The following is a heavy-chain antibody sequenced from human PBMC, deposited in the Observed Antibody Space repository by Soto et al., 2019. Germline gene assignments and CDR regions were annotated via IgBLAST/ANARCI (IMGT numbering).Heavy chain of an antibody. CDR2: INAVNGNT. CDR1: GYTFTDYT. CDR3: SRDLGYCSSTSCYDYYYYYMDV. Sequence: ASVKVSCKASGYTFTDYTMHWVRQAPGQRLEWMGWINAVNGNTKYSQKIQGRVTITRDTSASTAYMELSSLRSEDTAVYYCSRDLGYCSSTSCYDYYYYYMDVWGKGTTVTVS. D-gene: IGHD2-2*01. V-gene: IGHV1-3*01. J-gene: IGHJ6*03.